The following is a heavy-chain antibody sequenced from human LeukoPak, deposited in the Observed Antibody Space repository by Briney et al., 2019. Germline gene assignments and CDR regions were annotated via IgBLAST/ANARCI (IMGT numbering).Heavy chain of an antibody. CDR2: IYHSGST. V-gene: IGHV4-38-2*02. Sequence: PSETLSLTCTVSGYSISSGYYWGWIRQPPGKGLEWIGSIYHSGSTNYNPSLKSRVTISVDTSKNQFSLKLSSVTAADTAVYYCARGESYHYFDYWGQGTLVTVSS. CDR3: ARGESYHYFDY. CDR1: GYSISSGYY. D-gene: IGHD1-26*01. J-gene: IGHJ4*02.